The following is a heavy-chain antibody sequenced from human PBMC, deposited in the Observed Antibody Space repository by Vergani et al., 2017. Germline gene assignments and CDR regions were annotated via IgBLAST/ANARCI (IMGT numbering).Heavy chain of an antibody. CDR3: VKDNDYDADGRFDL. D-gene: IGHD3-16*01. CDR2: IDRNYGVK. V-gene: IGHV3-9*01. CDR1: GFTFQAFA. J-gene: IGHJ2*01. Sequence: VEAGGGLVQPGGSLRLSCTASGFTFQAFAFHWVRQVSGRGLEWVSGIDRNYGVKNGNSFEGRFSISRDNAKKAVFLQMNNLRHEDTALYFCVKDNDYDADGRFDLWGRGTLVTVSS.